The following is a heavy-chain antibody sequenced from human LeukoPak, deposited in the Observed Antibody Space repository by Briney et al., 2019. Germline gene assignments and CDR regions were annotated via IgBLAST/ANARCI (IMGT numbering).Heavy chain of an antibody. J-gene: IGHJ4*02. Sequence: PSETLFLTCTVSGGSISSYYWSWIRQSPGKGLEWIGFIYYSGSTTYNPSLKSRVTISVDTSKNQFSLKLSSVTAADTAVYYCARDKKGTSCYDYWGQGTLVTVSS. CDR2: IYYSGST. CDR3: ARDKKGTSCYDY. V-gene: IGHV4-59*01. CDR1: GGSISSYY. D-gene: IGHD2-2*01.